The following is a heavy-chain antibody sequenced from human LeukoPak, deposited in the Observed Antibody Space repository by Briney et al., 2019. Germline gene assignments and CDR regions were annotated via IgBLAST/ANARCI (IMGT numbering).Heavy chain of an antibody. D-gene: IGHD6-19*01. CDR2: ISNSGATT. V-gene: IGHV3-23*01. CDR1: GFALRSYT. CDR3: AKDRVGSSAWYDF. J-gene: IGHJ5*01. Sequence: GGSLRLSCAASGFALRSYTVTWVRQAPGKGLEWVSVISNSGATTYYADSVKGRFTISRDTSKSTLYLQMNSLRAEDTAIYYCAKDRVGSSAWYDFWGQGTLVTVSS.